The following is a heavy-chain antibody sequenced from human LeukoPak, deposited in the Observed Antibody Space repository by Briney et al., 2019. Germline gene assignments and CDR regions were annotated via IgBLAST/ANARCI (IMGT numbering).Heavy chain of an antibody. V-gene: IGHV1-46*02. J-gene: IGHJ4*02. CDR1: GYTFNSYY. CDR3: GGCRVGTDPWELDY. CDR2: INPSGGST. D-gene: IGHD3-10*01. Sequence: ASVKVSCKASGYTFNSYYMHWVRQAPGQGLEWMGIINPSGGSTSYAQKFQGRVTMTTDTSTNTAYMELRSLRSDDTAVYYCGGCRVGTDPWELDYWGQGTLVTVSS.